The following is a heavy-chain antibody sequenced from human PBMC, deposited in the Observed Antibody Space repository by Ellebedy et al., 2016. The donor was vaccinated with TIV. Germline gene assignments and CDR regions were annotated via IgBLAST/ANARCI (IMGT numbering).Heavy chain of an antibody. CDR3: ARGMKLGIVWYDFDY. D-gene: IGHD7-27*01. Sequence: AASVKVSCKASGYTFTGYYMHWVRQAPGQGLEWMGWINPNSGGTNYAPKFQGWVTMTRGTSISTAYMELRRLRSDDTAVYYCARGMKLGIVWYDFDYWGQGTLVTVSS. CDR2: INPNSGGT. CDR1: GYTFTGYY. J-gene: IGHJ4*02. V-gene: IGHV1-2*04.